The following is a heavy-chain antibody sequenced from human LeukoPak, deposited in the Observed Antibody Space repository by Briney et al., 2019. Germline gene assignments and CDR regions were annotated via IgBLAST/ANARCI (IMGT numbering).Heavy chain of an antibody. D-gene: IGHD6-6*01. CDR3: ARQREASIAARPWLDY. J-gene: IGHJ4*02. Sequence: GESLKISCKGSGSSFTSYWIGWVRQMPGKGLEGMGIIYPGDSDTRYSPSFRGQVTISADKSISTAYLQWSSLKASDTAMYYCARQREASIAARPWLDYWGQGTLVTASS. V-gene: IGHV5-51*01. CDR1: GSSFTSYW. CDR2: IYPGDSDT.